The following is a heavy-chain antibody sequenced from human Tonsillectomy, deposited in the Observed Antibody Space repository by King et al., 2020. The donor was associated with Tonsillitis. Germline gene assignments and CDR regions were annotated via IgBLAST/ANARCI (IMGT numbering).Heavy chain of an antibody. Sequence: QLVQSGAKVKKPGASVKVSCKASGYTFTSYCMHWVRQAPGQGLEWMGIINPSDGNTNYAQKFQGRVTMTRDTSTSTVYMELNSLRSEDTAVYYCARGPRVYDSSGRYFDYWGQGTLVTVSS. V-gene: IGHV1-46*03. CDR2: INPSDGNT. J-gene: IGHJ4*02. CDR1: GYTFTSYC. CDR3: ARGPRVYDSSGRYFDY. D-gene: IGHD3-22*01.